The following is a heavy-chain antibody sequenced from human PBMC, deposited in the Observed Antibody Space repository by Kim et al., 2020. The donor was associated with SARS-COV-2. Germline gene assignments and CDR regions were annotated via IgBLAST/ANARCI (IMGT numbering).Heavy chain of an antibody. CDR2: IIPIFGTA. J-gene: IGHJ4*02. D-gene: IGHD3-10*01. V-gene: IGHV1-69*13. CDR1: GGTFSSYA. Sequence: SVKVSCKASGGTFSSYAISWVRQAPGQGLEWMGGIIPIFGTANYAQKFQGRVTITADESTSTAYMELSSLRSEDTAVYYCARGSATMVRGVMITLYYFDYWGQGTLVTVSS. CDR3: ARGSATMVRGVMITLYYFDY.